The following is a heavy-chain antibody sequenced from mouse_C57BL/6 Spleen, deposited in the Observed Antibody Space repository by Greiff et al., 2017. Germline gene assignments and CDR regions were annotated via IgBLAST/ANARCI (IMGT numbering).Heavy chain of an antibody. Sequence: QVQLQQPGAELVMPGASVKLSCKASGYTFTSYWMHWVKQRPGQGLEWIGELDPSDSYTNYNQKFKGKSTLTVDKSSSTAYMQLSSLTSEDSAVYYCARSGTTVVAYYYAMDYWGQGTSVTVSS. CDR1: GYTFTSYW. V-gene: IGHV1-69*01. J-gene: IGHJ4*01. CDR2: LDPSDSYT. CDR3: ARSGTTVVAYYYAMDY. D-gene: IGHD1-1*01.